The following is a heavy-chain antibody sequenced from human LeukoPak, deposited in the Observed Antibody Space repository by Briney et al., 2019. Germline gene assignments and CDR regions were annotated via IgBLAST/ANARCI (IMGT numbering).Heavy chain of an antibody. CDR1: GFTFSSYG. Sequence: GRSLRLSCAASGFTFSSYGMHWVRQAPGKGLEWVAVIWYDGSNKYYADSVKGRFTISRDNSKNTLYLQMNSLRAEDTAVYYCARDLRGGTHDYWGQGTLVTVSS. CDR3: ARDLRGGTHDY. J-gene: IGHJ4*02. D-gene: IGHD3-16*01. V-gene: IGHV3-33*01. CDR2: IWYDGSNK.